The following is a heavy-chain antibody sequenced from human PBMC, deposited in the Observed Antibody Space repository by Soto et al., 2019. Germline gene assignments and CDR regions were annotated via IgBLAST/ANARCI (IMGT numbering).Heavy chain of an antibody. J-gene: IGHJ4*02. CDR2: LSGSGVST. V-gene: IGHV3-23*01. CDR1: GFTFNIYA. Sequence: PGGSLRLSCAASGFTFNIYAMSWVRQAPGKGLEWVSALSGSGVSTYYADSVKGRFTISRDNSKNTLYLQMNSLRAEDTAVYYCAKELHSSSGWSQVIYWGQGTLVTVSS. D-gene: IGHD6-19*01. CDR3: AKELHSSSGWSQVIY.